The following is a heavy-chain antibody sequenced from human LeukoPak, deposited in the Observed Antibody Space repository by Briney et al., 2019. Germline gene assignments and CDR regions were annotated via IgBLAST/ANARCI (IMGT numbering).Heavy chain of an antibody. CDR2: FDPEDGET. J-gene: IGHJ4*02. CDR3: ATPASVVPAAIPFDY. V-gene: IGHV1-24*01. CDR1: GYTLTELS. D-gene: IGHD2-2*02. Sequence: ASVKVSCKVSGYTLTELSMHWVRQAPGKGLEWMGGFDPEDGETIYAQKFQGRVTMTEDTSTDTAYMELSSLGSEDTAVYYCATPASVVPAAIPFDYWGQGTLVTVSS.